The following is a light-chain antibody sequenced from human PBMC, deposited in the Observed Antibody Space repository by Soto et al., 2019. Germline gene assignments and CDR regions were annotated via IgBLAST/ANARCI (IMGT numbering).Light chain of an antibody. Sequence: DIQMTQSPSSVSASVGDRVTLTCRASQGIGSWLAWYQQKPGKAPKLLIYAASSLQGGVPSRFSGSGSGTDFTLTISSLQPEDFATYYCQQSYNAPPWTFGQGTKVDIK. CDR3: QQSYNAPPWT. CDR2: AAS. J-gene: IGKJ1*01. CDR1: QGIGSW. V-gene: IGKV1-12*01.